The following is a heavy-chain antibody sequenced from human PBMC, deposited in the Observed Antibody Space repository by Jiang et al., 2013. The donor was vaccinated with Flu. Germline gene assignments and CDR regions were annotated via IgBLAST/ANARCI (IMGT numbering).Heavy chain of an antibody. CDR1: GGSISSHY. CDR3: ARVAFPYCYMDV. V-gene: IGHV4-59*11. CDR2: IYYSGST. Sequence: SLTCTVSGGSISSHYWSWIRQPPGKGLEWIGYIYYSGSTNYNPSLKSRVTISVDTSKNQFSLKVSSVTAADTAVYYCARVAFPYCYMDVWGKGTTVTVSS. J-gene: IGHJ6*03.